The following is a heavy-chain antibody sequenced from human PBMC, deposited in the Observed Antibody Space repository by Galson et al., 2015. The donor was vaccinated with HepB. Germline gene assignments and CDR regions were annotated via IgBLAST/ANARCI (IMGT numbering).Heavy chain of an antibody. Sequence: SVKVSCKASGYTFTYNDINWVRQATGQRLEWMGLMNPRSGHTEYAQKFQGRVTMTSNTAISTADMELTSLRSEDTAVYYCARGHYGAWGQGTLVIVSS. D-gene: IGHD3-10*01. CDR2: MNPRSGHT. CDR3: ARGHYGA. CDR1: GYTFTYND. V-gene: IGHV1-8*01. J-gene: IGHJ5*02.